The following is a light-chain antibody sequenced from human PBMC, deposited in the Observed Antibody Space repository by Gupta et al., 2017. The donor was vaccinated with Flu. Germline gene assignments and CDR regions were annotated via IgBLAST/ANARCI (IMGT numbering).Light chain of an antibody. CDR1: SNIVVNQG. CDR3: SALDSSLSVSWI. V-gene: IGLV10-54*02. Sequence: QAGLTQPPSVSKGLRQTATLTCTGNSNIVVNQGTAWLQQHQGHPPKLLSYRNDNRPSGISDIFSASRSGNTASLTITGLQPEDEADYYCSALDSSLSVSWIFGGGTRVTVL. CDR2: RND. J-gene: IGLJ2*01.